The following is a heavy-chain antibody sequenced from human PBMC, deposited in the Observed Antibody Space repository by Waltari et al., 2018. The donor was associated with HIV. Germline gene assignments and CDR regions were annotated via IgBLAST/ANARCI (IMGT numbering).Heavy chain of an antibody. Sequence: QVQLQESGPGLVKPSETLSLTCTVSGYSISSGYYWGWIRQPPGKGLEWIGSIYHSGSTYYNPSLKSRVTISVDTSKNQFSLKLSSVTAADTAVYYCARVESSSSLYYYYGMDVWGQGTTVTVSS. CDR1: GYSISSGYY. CDR2: IYHSGST. J-gene: IGHJ6*02. D-gene: IGHD6-6*01. V-gene: IGHV4-38-2*02. CDR3: ARVESSSSLYYYYGMDV.